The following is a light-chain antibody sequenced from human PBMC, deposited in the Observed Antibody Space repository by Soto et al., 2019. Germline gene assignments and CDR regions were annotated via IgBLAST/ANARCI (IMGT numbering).Light chain of an antibody. CDR1: QTVNAW. CDR2: DAS. V-gene: IGKV1-5*01. Sequence: DIQMTQSPSTLSASLGDRVTITCRASQTVNAWLAWYQHKPGKAPKPLIYDASILESGVPARFSGSGSGTEFILTISGLQPDDVGTYYCQQYNTHSGTFGQGTKVE. J-gene: IGKJ1*01. CDR3: QQYNTHSGT.